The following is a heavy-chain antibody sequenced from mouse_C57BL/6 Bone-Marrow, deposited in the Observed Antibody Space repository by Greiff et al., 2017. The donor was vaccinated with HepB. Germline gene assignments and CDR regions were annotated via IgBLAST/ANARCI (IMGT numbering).Heavy chain of an antibody. Sequence: EVQLVDSGGGLVKPGGSLKLSCAASGFTFSSYAMSWVRQTPEKRLEWVATISDGGSYTYYPDNVKGRFTISRDNAKNNLYLQMSHLKSEDTAMYDCAGWGGDYYFDYWGQGTTLTVAS. D-gene: IGHD2-13*01. CDR1: GFTFSSYA. CDR3: AGWGGDYYFDY. CDR2: ISDGGSYT. J-gene: IGHJ2*01. V-gene: IGHV5-4*01.